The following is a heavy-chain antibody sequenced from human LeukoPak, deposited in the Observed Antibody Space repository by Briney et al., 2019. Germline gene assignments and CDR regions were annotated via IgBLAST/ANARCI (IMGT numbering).Heavy chain of an antibody. V-gene: IGHV4-39*07. Sequence: PSETLSLTCTVSGGSISSSSYYWGWIRQPPGKGLEWIGSIYYSGSTYYNPSLKSRVTISVDTSKNQFSLKLSSVTAADTAVYYCSGGDPHAFDIWGQGTMVTVSS. CDR3: SGGDPHAFDI. J-gene: IGHJ3*02. CDR1: GGSISSSSYY. D-gene: IGHD2-21*02. CDR2: IYYSGST.